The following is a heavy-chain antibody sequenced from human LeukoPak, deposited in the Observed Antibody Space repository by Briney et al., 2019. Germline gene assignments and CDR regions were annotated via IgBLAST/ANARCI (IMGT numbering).Heavy chain of an antibody. CDR2: INHTGST. Sequence: SETLSLTCAVYGESFTTFYCGWIRQTPGKGLEWIGEINHTGSTNYNPSLKSRVTISIDTSKNQFSLKLNSVTAADTAVYYCARRVKVNFVGLFGEDNNYYYMDVWGKGTTVTVS. CDR1: GESFTTFY. J-gene: IGHJ6*03. D-gene: IGHD3-10*02. CDR3: ARRVKVNFVGLFGEDNNYYYMDV. V-gene: IGHV4-34*01.